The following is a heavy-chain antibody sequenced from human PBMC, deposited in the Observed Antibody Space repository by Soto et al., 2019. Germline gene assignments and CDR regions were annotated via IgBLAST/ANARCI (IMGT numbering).Heavy chain of an antibody. CDR1: GYTFTSYG. D-gene: IGHD6-19*01. CDR3: ARDPSIAVAGYYYYGLEV. V-gene: IGHV1-18*04. CDR2: ISAYNGNT. Sequence: ASVKVSCKASGYTFTSYGISWVRQAPGQGLEWMGWISAYNGNTNYAQKLQGRVTMTTDTSTSTAYMELRSLRSDDTAVYYCARDPSIAVAGYYYYGLEVWGQGTTVTVSS. J-gene: IGHJ6*02.